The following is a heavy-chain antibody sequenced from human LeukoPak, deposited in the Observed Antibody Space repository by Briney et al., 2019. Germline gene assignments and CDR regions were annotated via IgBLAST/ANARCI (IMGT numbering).Heavy chain of an antibody. CDR3: ARSGFYGGNSRWYFDL. CDR1: GYTFTGYY. V-gene: IGHV1-46*01. D-gene: IGHD4-23*01. J-gene: IGHJ2*01. CDR2: INPSGGST. Sequence: ASVKVSCKASGYTFTGYYMHWVRQAPGQGLEWMGIINPSGGSTSYAQKFQGRVTMTRDMSTSTVYMELSSLRSEDTAVYYCARSGFYGGNSRWYFDLWGRGTLVTVSS.